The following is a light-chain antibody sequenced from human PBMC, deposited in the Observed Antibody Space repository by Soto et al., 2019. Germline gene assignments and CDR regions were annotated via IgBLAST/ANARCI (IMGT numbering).Light chain of an antibody. J-gene: IGLJ1*01. Sequence: QSVLTQPASVSGSPGQSITISCTGTSSDVGGYNYVSWYQQHPGKAPKLMIYEVSNRPSGVSNRFSGSKSGNTASLTISGLQAEDEAAYYCSSYTSSSTYVFGNGTKVTV. V-gene: IGLV2-14*01. CDR1: SSDVGGYNY. CDR2: EVS. CDR3: SSYTSSSTYV.